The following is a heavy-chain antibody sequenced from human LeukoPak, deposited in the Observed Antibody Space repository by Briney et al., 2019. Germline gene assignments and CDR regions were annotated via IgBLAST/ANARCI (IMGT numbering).Heavy chain of an antibody. CDR3: VRALYSSSWYLISDY. Sequence: ASVKVSCKASGYTFTSYYMHWVRQAPGQGLVWMGIINPSGGSTSYAQRFQGRVTMTRDMSTSTVYMELSSLRSEDTAVYYCVRALYSSSWYLISDYWGQGTLVIVSS. J-gene: IGHJ4*02. D-gene: IGHD6-13*01. CDR2: INPSGGST. V-gene: IGHV1-46*01. CDR1: GYTFTSYY.